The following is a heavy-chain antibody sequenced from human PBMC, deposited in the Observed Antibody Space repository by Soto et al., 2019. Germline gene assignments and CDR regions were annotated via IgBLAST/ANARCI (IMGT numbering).Heavy chain of an antibody. D-gene: IGHD5-12*01. J-gene: IGHJ3*02. Sequence: SETLSLTCTVSGGSISSGGYYWSWIRQHPGKGLEWIGYIYYSGSTYYNPSLKSRVSISEDTSKNQFSLKLSSVTVADTAVYYCARDPYQYSAYDWEVGAFDIWGQGTMVTVSS. CDR2: IYYSGST. CDR3: ARDPYQYSAYDWEVGAFDI. CDR1: GGSISSGGYY. V-gene: IGHV4-31*03.